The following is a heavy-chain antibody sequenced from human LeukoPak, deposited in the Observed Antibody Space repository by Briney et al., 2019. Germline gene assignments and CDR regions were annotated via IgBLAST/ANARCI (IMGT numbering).Heavy chain of an antibody. V-gene: IGHV4-59*08. CDR3: ARRNSESFDF. Sequence: SETLSLTCTVSGGSINSYYWAWLGQPPGKGLEWLGYIYYNGRATYNPSLKSRVTISVYTSKNQFSLKLSSVTAADTAVYYCARRNSESFDFWGQGTLVTVSS. CDR2: IYYNGRA. CDR1: GGSINSYY. D-gene: IGHD1-26*01. J-gene: IGHJ4*02.